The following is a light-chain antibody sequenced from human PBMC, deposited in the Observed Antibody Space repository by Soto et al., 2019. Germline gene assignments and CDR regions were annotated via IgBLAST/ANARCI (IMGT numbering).Light chain of an antibody. CDR2: GTS. J-gene: IGKJ3*01. CDR3: QQLQRTPFT. V-gene: IGKV1-9*01. Sequence: QLTQSPSSLSASVGDRVTITCRASQDISRYLAWYQQKAGKAPKLLIYGTSTLQNGVPSRFSAFRSGTEFTRSISSLQPEDFATYHCQQLQRTPFTFGPGTTVDV. CDR1: QDISRY.